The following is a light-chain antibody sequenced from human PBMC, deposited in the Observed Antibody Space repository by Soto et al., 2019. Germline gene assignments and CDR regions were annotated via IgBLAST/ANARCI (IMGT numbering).Light chain of an antibody. CDR2: GAS. J-gene: IGKJ5*01. V-gene: IGKV3-20*01. CDR3: QQYASSPT. Sequence: IGIKQSPATLSVSPGDRATLSCRASQSVSINLAWYQQKPGQVPRLLIYGASSRATGIPDRISGSGSGTDFTLTISRVEPEDFAVYYCQQYASSPTFGQGTRLEIK. CDR1: QSVSIN.